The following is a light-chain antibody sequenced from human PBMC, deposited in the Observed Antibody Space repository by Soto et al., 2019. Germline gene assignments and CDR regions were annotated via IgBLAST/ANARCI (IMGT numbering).Light chain of an antibody. J-gene: IGKJ1*01. Sequence: EIVLTQSPGTLSLSPGERATLSCRASQSVSSSYLAWYQQKPGQAPRLLIYGASSRATGIPDRFSGSGSGTDFTLTISRLEPVDFAVYYCQQYGSSPGTFGQGTKV. V-gene: IGKV3-20*01. CDR1: QSVSSSY. CDR3: QQYGSSPGT. CDR2: GAS.